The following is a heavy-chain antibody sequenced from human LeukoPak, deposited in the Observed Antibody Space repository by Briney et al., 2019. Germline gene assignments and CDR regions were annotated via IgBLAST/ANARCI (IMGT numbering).Heavy chain of an antibody. CDR3: ARLRIEINGRGHWFDP. CDR1: GYSFTNYW. J-gene: IGHJ5*02. V-gene: IGHV5-51*01. CDR2: IYPGDSDT. Sequence: GESLKISCKGSGYSFTNYWIGWVRQVPGKGLEWMGIIYPGDSDTRYSPSFQGRVTISVDKSISTAYLQWSSLKASDTAMYYCARLRIEINGRGHWFDPWGQGTLVTVS. D-gene: IGHD1-20*01.